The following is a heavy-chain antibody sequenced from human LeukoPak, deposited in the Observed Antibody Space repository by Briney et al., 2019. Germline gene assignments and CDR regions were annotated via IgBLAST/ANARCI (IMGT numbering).Heavy chain of an antibody. D-gene: IGHD3-3*02. Sequence: PSETLSLTCTVSGGSISTYYWNWIRQPPGKGLEWIGYIYYIGRTNYNPSLRSRVTMSLGTSTNQFSLKLSSLTAADTAVYYCARSSDIYYFDYWGQGTLVTVSS. CDR1: GGSISTYY. CDR2: IYYIGRT. CDR3: ARSSDIYYFDY. V-gene: IGHV4-59*08. J-gene: IGHJ4*02.